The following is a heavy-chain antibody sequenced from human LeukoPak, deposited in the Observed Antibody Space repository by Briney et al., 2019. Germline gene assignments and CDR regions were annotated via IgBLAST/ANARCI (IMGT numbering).Heavy chain of an antibody. CDR2: IIPIFGTA. V-gene: IGHV1-69*05. Sequence: ASVKVSCKASGGTFSSYAISWVRQAPGQGLEWMGGIIPIFGTANYAQKFQGRVTITTDKSTSTAYMELSSLRSEDTAVYYCAIGKQLVNYYMDVWGKGTTVTVSS. CDR3: AIGKQLVNYYMDV. D-gene: IGHD6-6*01. CDR1: GGTFSSYA. J-gene: IGHJ6*03.